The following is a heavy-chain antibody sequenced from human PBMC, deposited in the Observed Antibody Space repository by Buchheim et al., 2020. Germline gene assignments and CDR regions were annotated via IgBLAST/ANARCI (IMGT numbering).Heavy chain of an antibody. CDR3: ARGPSSQYYGSGSYPYYYYYGMDV. D-gene: IGHD3-10*01. CDR2: MNPNSGNT. CDR1: GYTFTSYD. J-gene: IGHJ6*02. Sequence: QVQLVQSGAEVKKPGASVKVSCKASGYTFTSYDINWVRQATGQGLEWMGWMNPNSGNTGYAQKLQGRVTMTRNTSISTAYMELSSLRSEDTAVYYCARGPSSQYYGSGSYPYYYYYGMDVWGQGTT. V-gene: IGHV1-8*01.